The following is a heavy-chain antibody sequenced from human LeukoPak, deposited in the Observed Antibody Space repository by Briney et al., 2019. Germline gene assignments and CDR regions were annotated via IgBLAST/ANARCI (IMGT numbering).Heavy chain of an antibody. CDR1: GFTLSSYG. V-gene: IGHV3-30*02. CDR2: IRYDGSNK. Sequence: GGSLRLSCAASGFTLSSYGMHWVRQAPGKGLEWVAFIRYDGSNKYYADSVKGRFTISRDNSKNTLYLQMNSLRAEDTAIYYCAKNGDRGAYCTGGTCYPYFYYYMDVWGKGTTVTI. J-gene: IGHJ6*03. D-gene: IGHD2-15*01. CDR3: AKNGDRGAYCTGGTCYPYFYYYMDV.